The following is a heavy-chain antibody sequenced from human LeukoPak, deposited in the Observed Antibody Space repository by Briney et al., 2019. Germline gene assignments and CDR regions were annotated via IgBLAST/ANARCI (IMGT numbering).Heavy chain of an antibody. CDR1: GFTFSSYA. V-gene: IGHV3-64D*06. CDR2: ISSNGGST. D-gene: IGHD3-22*01. CDR3: VKGATMIVVSNHDY. Sequence: GGSLRLSGSASGFTFSSYAMHWVRQAPGKGLEYVSAISSNGGSTYYADSVKGSFTISRDNSKNTLYLQMSSLRAEDTAVYYCVKGATMIVVSNHDYWGQGTLVTVSS. J-gene: IGHJ4*02.